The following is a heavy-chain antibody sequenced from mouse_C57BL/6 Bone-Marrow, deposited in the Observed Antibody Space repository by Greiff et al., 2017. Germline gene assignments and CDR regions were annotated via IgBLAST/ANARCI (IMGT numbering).Heavy chain of an antibody. V-gene: IGHV5-17*01. J-gene: IGHJ4*01. Sequence: DVHLVESGGGLVKPGGSLKLSCAASGFTFSDYGMHWVRQAPEKGLEWVAYISSGSSTIYYADTVKGRFTISRDNAKNTLFLQMTSLRSEDTAMYYGARASQAYYYAMDDWGQGTSVTVSS. D-gene: IGHD3-2*02. CDR2: ISSGSSTI. CDR1: GFTFSDYG. CDR3: ARASQAYYYAMDD.